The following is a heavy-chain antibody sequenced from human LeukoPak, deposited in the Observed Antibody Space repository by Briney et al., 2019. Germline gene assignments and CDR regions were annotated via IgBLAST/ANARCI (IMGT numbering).Heavy chain of an antibody. V-gene: IGHV4-39*01. CDR3: AISSGWDTDY. CDR2: IYYSGST. CDR1: GGSISSSSYY. Sequence: SETLSLTCTVSGGSISSSSYYWGWIRQPPGKGLEWIGSIYYSGSTYYNPSLKSRVTISVGTSKNQFSLKLSSVTAADTAVYYCAISSGWDTDYWGQGTLATVSS. J-gene: IGHJ4*02. D-gene: IGHD6-19*01.